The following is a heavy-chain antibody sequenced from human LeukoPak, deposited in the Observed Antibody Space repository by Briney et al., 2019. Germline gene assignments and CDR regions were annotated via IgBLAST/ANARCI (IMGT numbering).Heavy chain of an antibody. CDR1: GFTFSSYN. Sequence: GGSLRLSCAASGFTFSSYNMNWVRQAPGKGLEWVSSTTSSSSYIYYADSVKGRFTISRDNAKNSLYLQMNSLRAEDTAVYYCARDPGYNYGFDYWGQGTLVTVSS. D-gene: IGHD5-18*01. J-gene: IGHJ4*02. V-gene: IGHV3-21*06. CDR3: ARDPGYNYGFDY. CDR2: TTSSSSYI.